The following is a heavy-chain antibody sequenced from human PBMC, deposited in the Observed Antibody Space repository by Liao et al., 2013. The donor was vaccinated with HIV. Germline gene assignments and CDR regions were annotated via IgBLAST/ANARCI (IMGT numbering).Heavy chain of an antibody. D-gene: IGHD3-3*01. Sequence: QLQLQEPGPGLVKPSETLSLTCTVSGASISSSSYYWGWIRQPPGKGLEWIGSIYYTGSTYYNPSLKSRVTMSVDTSKNQFSLKLSSVTAADTAVYYCARTDQYYDFWNGYENWFDPWGQGTLVTVSS. CDR1: GASISSSSYY. CDR2: IYYTGST. CDR3: ARTDQYYDFWNGYENWFDP. J-gene: IGHJ5*02. V-gene: IGHV4-39*07.